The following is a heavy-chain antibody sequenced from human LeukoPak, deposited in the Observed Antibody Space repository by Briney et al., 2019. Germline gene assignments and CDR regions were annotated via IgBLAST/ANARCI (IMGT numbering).Heavy chain of an antibody. CDR3: ASHFL. J-gene: IGHJ4*02. V-gene: IGHV3-7*01. CDR1: GFTFSIFW. Sequence: GGSLRLSCAASGFTFSIFWMNWVRQAPGKGLEWVANIKEDRSEKYYVESVKGRFTISRDNAQNLLYLQMNSLRAEDTAMYYCASHFLGGQGTLVTVS. CDR2: IKEDRSEK. D-gene: IGHD3-3*02.